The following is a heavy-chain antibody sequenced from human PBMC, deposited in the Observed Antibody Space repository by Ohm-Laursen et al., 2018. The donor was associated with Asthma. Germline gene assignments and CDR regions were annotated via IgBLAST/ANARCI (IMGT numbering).Heavy chain of an antibody. CDR1: GFTFSSYG. V-gene: IGHV3-30*03. CDR3: AREWKGAFDI. J-gene: IGHJ3*02. D-gene: IGHD1-1*01. CDR2: ISYDGSNK. Sequence: SLRLSCAASGFTFSSYGMHWVRQAPGKGLEWVAVISYDGSNKYYADSVKGRFTISRDNSKNTLYLQMNSLRAEDTAVYYCAREWKGAFDIWGQGAMVTVSS.